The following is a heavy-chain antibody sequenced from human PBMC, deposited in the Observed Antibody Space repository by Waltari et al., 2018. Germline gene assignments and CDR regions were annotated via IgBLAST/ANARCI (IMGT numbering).Heavy chain of an antibody. CDR2: IHLDGTT. CDR1: GPLVSSNY. CDR3: ARAPTVTSNLDS. V-gene: IGHV3-53*01. Sequence: EVQLVESGGGLIQPGGSLRISCAASGPLVSSNYMYWVRQAPGKGLEWVSVIHLDGTTFYADSVKGRFTISRDNSKNTLYLQMNSLRPEDTAMYYCARAPTVTSNLDSWGQGTLVAVSS. D-gene: IGHD4-17*01. J-gene: IGHJ5*01.